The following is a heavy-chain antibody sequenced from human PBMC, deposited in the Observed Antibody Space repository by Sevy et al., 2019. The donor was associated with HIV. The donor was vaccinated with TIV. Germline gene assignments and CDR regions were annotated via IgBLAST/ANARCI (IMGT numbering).Heavy chain of an antibody. CDR1: GFTFSTYS. CDR3: ARGNDFWSGYYGLSDYYYHMDV. Sequence: GGSLRLSCAASGFTFSTYSMNWVRQAPGKGLEWVSSISSVSTYIYYADSVKGRFTISEDNAKNSVYLQMSSLRAEDTAVYYCARGNDFWSGYYGLSDYYYHMDVWGQGTTVTVSS. CDR2: ISSVSTYI. D-gene: IGHD3-3*01. V-gene: IGHV3-21*06. J-gene: IGHJ6*02.